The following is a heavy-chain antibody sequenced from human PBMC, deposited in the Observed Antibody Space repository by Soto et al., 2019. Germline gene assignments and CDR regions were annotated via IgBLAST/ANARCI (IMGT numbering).Heavy chain of an antibody. D-gene: IGHD3-16*01. J-gene: IGHJ3*02. CDR3: ARDSQNRYYDYIWGSYDAFDI. CDR2: ISAYNGNT. CDR1: GYSFTSYG. Sequence: ASVKVSCQASGYSFTSYGISWVRQAPGQGLEWMGWISAYNGNTNYAQKLQGRVTMTTDTSASTAYMELRSLRSDDTAVYYCARDSQNRYYDYIWGSYDAFDIWGQGTMVTVSS. V-gene: IGHV1-18*01.